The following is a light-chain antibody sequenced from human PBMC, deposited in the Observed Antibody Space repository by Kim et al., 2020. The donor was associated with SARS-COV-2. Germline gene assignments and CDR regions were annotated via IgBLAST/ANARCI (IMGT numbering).Light chain of an antibody. CDR2: GAS. CDR3: QKYNNWPYT. V-gene: IGKV3-15*01. CDR1: QNFRWN. J-gene: IGKJ2*01. Sequence: VSTGERPPRSSSDSQNFRWNLAWSPQNPGQAPRLLIYGASTRATGIPARFSGSGSGTEFTLTISSLQSEDFAVYYCQKYNNWPYTFGQGTKLEI.